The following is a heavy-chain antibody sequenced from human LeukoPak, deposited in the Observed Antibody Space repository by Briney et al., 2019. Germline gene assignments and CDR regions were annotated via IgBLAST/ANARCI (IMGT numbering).Heavy chain of an antibody. CDR3: ARAGVTVRGLDAFDI. D-gene: IGHD4-17*01. V-gene: IGHV4-4*07. Sequence: PSETLSLTCTVSGGSISSYYWSWIRQPAGKGLEWIGRIYTSGSTNYNPSLKSRVTISVDTPKNQFSLKLSSVTAADTAVYYCARAGVTVRGLDAFDIWGQGTMVTVSS. J-gene: IGHJ3*02. CDR1: GGSISSYY. CDR2: IYTSGST.